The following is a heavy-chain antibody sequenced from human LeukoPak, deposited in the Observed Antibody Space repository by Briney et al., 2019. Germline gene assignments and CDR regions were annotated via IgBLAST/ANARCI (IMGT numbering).Heavy chain of an antibody. Sequence: GGSLRLSCAASGFTFSSYAMSWVRQAPGKGLEWVSAISGSGGSTYYADSVKGRFTISRDNSKNTLFLRMNSLRAEDTAVYYCAKDRLWFGESSWFDPWGQGTLVTVSS. J-gene: IGHJ5*02. CDR3: AKDRLWFGESSWFDP. CDR2: ISGSGGST. V-gene: IGHV3-23*01. D-gene: IGHD3-10*01. CDR1: GFTFSSYA.